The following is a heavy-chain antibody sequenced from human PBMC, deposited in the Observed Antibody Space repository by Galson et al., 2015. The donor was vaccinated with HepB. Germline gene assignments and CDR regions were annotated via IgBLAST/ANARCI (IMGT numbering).Heavy chain of an antibody. Sequence: SVKVSCKASGYTFTSYYMHWVRQAPGQGLEWMGIINPSGGSTSYAQKFQGRVTMTRDTSTSTVYMELSSLRSEDTAVYYCAGAGRLGYCSGGSCPGDYYGMDVWGQGTTVTVSS. V-gene: IGHV1-46*01. CDR2: INPSGGST. CDR3: AGAGRLGYCSGGSCPGDYYGMDV. D-gene: IGHD2-15*01. CDR1: GYTFTSYY. J-gene: IGHJ6*02.